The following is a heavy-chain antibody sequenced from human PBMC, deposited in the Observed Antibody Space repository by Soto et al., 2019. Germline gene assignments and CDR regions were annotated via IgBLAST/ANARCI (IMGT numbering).Heavy chain of an antibody. CDR1: GYTFINYY. J-gene: IGHJ4*02. Sequence: QVQLVQSGAEVKKPGASVKVSCEASGYTFINYYLHWVRQAPGQGLEWMGIIDPSGGSTTYAQKFQDRLTMTRDTSTSTVYMELSSLRSEDTAVYYCARVPSTSWYGLGVYYSDYWGQGTLVTVSS. CDR3: ARVPSTSWYGLGVYYSDY. CDR2: IDPSGGST. V-gene: IGHV1-46*01. D-gene: IGHD6-19*01.